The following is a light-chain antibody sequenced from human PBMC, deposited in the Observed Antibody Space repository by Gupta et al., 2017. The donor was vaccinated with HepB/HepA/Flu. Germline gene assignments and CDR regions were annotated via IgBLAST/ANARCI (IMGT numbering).Light chain of an antibody. V-gene: IGKV3D-20*01. J-gene: IGKJ2*01. CDR2: DGS. CDR3: QQYDRSPRT. Sequence: EIVLTQSPATLSLSPGEGATLSCGASQSLSSSYLAWFQQKDGLAPRLLIYDGSMRATGIPDRFSGSGSGTDFTLTISRLEPEDFAVYYCQQYDRSPRTFGQGTKLEIK. CDR1: QSLSSSY.